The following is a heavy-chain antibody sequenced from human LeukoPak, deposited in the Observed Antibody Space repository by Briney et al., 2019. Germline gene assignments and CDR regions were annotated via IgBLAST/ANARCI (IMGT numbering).Heavy chain of an antibody. CDR2: ISYDRSNK. J-gene: IGHJ4*02. V-gene: IGHV3-30-3*01. D-gene: IGHD1-26*01. Sequence: PGGALRLSYAASGFTFSSYAKHRLRQAPGKGLEWVAVISYDRSNKYYPHPVNGRFTIHKDSSNNKQHLQTNTQRADHTADYYCARGSEGVGLDYGGERTVVTVSS. CDR3: ARGSEGVGLDY. CDR1: GFTFSSYA.